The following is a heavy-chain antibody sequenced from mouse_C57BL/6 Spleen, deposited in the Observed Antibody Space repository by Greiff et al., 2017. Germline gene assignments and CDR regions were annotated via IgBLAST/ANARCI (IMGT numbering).Heavy chain of an antibody. CDR3: ARDGGGDYGWFAY. V-gene: IGHV7-1*01. D-gene: IGHD2-4*01. CDR1: GFTFSDFY. CDR2: SRNKANDYTT. Sequence: DVKLVESGGGLVQSGRSLRLSCATSGFTFSDFYMEWVRQAPGKGLEWIAASRNKANDYTTEYSASVKGRFIVSRDTSQSILYLQMNALRAEDTAIYYCARDGGGDYGWFAYWGQGTLVTVSA. J-gene: IGHJ3*01.